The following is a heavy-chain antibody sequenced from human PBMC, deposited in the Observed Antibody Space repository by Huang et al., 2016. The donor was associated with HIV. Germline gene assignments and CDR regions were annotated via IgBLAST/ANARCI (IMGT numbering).Heavy chain of an antibody. D-gene: IGHD6-13*01. Sequence: QLQLQESGPGQVKPSETLSLTCTVSGDFISSTNYYWGWIRQSPGKGLEWVGSVYKSGSTNYKPSLKSRVTLSVDTSRNQLSLRLNSVTAADTAVYYCASQHIGAAATWFWGRGTQVAVSS. CDR3: ASQHIGAAATWF. CDR1: GDFISSTNYY. CDR2: VYKSGST. V-gene: IGHV4-39*01. J-gene: IGHJ4*02.